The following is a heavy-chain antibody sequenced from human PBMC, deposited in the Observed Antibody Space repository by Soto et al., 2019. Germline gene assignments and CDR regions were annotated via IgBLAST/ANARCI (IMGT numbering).Heavy chain of an antibody. CDR1: GFIVSDNY. J-gene: IGHJ4*02. D-gene: IGHD5-12*01. Sequence: GGSLRLCCAASGFIVSDNYMNWVRQTPGKGLEWLSVIYSGGATYYADSVKGRFTISRDNSRNTVSLQMNSLRVEDTAVYFCARGKSGYLTFDYWGQGALVTVSS. CDR2: IYSGGAT. CDR3: ARGKSGYLTFDY. V-gene: IGHV3-53*01.